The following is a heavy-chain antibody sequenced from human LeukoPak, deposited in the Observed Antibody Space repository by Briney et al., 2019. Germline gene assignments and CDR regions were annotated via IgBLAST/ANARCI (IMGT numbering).Heavy chain of an antibody. J-gene: IGHJ3*02. V-gene: IGHV3-7*03. CDR3: ARGDAFDI. CDR2: IKEDGSEK. Sequence: GGSLRLSCAASGFTFSTYWMSWVRQAPGKGLEWVANIKEDGSEKYYGDSVKGRFTISRDNAKNSLYLQMSSLRAEDTALYYCARGDAFDIWGQGTMVTVSS. CDR1: GFTFSTYW.